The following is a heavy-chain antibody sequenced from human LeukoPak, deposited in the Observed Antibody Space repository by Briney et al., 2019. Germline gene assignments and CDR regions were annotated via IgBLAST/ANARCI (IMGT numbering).Heavy chain of an antibody. V-gene: IGHV3-7*03. Sequence: PGGSLRLSCAASGFALSSHWMTWVSQVPGRGPEWVANVNRDGSETYYLDSVKGRFTISKDNAKNSLYLQMNSLRAEDTALYDCARNNGMDVWGQGTTVIVSS. CDR2: VNRDGSET. CDR1: GFALSSHW. CDR3: ARNNGMDV. J-gene: IGHJ6*02.